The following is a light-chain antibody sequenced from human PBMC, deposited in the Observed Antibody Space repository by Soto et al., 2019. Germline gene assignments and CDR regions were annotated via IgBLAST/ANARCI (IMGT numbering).Light chain of an antibody. CDR2: ENN. CDR1: SSNIGRRP. CDR3: VAWDDSLKAVV. J-gene: IGLJ2*01. V-gene: IGLV1-44*01. Sequence: QSVLTQPPSASGTPGQRVTISCSGSSSNIGRRPVNWYQHVPGTAPKLLIYENNQRPSGVPDRFSGSRSGTSGSLAISGLQSEDEADYYCVAWDDSLKAVVFGGGTKLTVL.